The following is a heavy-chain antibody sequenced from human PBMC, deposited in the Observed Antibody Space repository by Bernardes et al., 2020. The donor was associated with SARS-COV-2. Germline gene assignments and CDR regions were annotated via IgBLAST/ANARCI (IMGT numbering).Heavy chain of an antibody. V-gene: IGHV3-30*04. CDR1: GFTFSTFA. CDR2: ISSYGTTK. Sequence: GGSLRLSCAASGFTFSTFAMHWVRQAPGKGLEWVAIISSYGTTKYNPDSVKGRFTISRDNSKNTLFLQMNSLTTEDTAVYYCAREWEDYTSSLFDYWGQGTLVTVSS. D-gene: IGHD1-26*01. CDR3: AREWEDYTSSLFDY. J-gene: IGHJ4*02.